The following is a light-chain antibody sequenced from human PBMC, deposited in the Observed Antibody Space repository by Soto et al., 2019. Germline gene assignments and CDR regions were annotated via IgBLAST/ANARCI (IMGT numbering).Light chain of an antibody. CDR3: QQYGSSGT. Sequence: EIVITQSPATLSVSPGERSTLSCRASQSVSSNLAWYQQKPGQAPRLLIYGASSRATGIPDRFSGSGSGTDFTLTISRLEPEDFAVYYCQQYGSSGTFGQGTKVDNK. V-gene: IGKV3-20*01. CDR1: QSVSSN. CDR2: GAS. J-gene: IGKJ1*01.